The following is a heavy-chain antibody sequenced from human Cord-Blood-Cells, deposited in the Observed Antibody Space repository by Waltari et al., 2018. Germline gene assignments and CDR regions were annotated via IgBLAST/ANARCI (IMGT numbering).Heavy chain of an antibody. CDR2: IYPGDSDT. D-gene: IGHD1-26*01. CDR3: ARHGRGGSYYPDAFDI. CDR1: GYSFTSYW. Sequence: EAQLVQSGAEVKKPGESLKTSCKGSGYSFTSYWIGWVRQMPGKGLEWMGIIYPGDSDTRYSPSFQGQVTISADKYISTAYLQWSSLKASDTAMYYCARHGRGGSYYPDAFDIWGQGTMVTVSS. J-gene: IGHJ3*02. V-gene: IGHV5-51*01.